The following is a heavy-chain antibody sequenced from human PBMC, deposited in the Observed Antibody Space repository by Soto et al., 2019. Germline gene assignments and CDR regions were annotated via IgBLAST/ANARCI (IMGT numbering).Heavy chain of an antibody. CDR2: IYPGDSDT. CDR1: GYSFTSYW. D-gene: IGHD3-9*01. Sequence: PGESLKISCKGSGYSFTSYWIGWVRQMPGKGLEWMGIIYPGDSDTRYSPSFQGQVTISADKSISTAYLQWSSLKASDTAMYYCARQADGYDILTGYYANFDYWGQGTLVTVSS. V-gene: IGHV5-51*01. CDR3: ARQADGYDILTGYYANFDY. J-gene: IGHJ4*02.